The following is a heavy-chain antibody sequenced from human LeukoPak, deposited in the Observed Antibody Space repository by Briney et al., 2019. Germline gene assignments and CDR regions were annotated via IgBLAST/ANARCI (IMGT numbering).Heavy chain of an antibody. Sequence: PGRSLRLSCVASGFSLSNFQMNWARQAPGKGLEWVASINHNGNVNYYVDSVKGRFTISRDNAKNSLYLQMSNLRAEDTAVYFCARGGGLDVWGQGATVTVSS. CDR3: ARGGGLDV. CDR2: INHNGNVN. CDR1: GFSLSNFQ. V-gene: IGHV3-7*03. D-gene: IGHD3-16*01. J-gene: IGHJ6*02.